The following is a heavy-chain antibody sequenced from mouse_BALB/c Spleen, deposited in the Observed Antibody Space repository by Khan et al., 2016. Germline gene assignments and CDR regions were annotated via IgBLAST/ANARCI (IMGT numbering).Heavy chain of an antibody. J-gene: IGHJ4*01. CDR3: GRYGNYAIDD. CDR2: IHYSGST. D-gene: IGHD2-1*01. Sequence: EVQLQESGPDLVKPSQSLSLTCTVTGYSITSGYSWHWIRQFPGHKLEWMGYIHYSGSTNYNTSLNSRISITRATSKNQFFLQLNSVTTEDTATYYCGRYGNYAIDDWGQGTSVTVSS. V-gene: IGHV3-1*02. CDR1: GYSITSGYS.